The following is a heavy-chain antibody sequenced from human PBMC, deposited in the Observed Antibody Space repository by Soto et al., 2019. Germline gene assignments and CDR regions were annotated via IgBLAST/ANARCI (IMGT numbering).Heavy chain of an antibody. CDR1: GDSVSSDSAA. CDR2: TYYRSKWYN. V-gene: IGHV6-1*01. Sequence: SQTLSLTRAISGDSVSSDSAAWNWIRQSPSRGLEWLGRTYYRSKWYNDYAVSVKSRITINPDTSKNLFSLQLNSVTPEDTAVYYCTRTMAVAVWFDPWGQGTLVTVSS. CDR3: TRTMAVAVWFDP. J-gene: IGHJ5*02. D-gene: IGHD6-19*01.